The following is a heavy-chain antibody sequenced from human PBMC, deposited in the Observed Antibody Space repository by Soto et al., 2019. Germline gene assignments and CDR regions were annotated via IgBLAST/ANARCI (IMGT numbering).Heavy chain of an antibody. CDR1: GGTFSSYA. V-gene: IGHV1-69*01. CDR2: IIPIFGTA. J-gene: IGHJ6*02. CDR3: AEGRITGTTYSYYYYYYGMDV. D-gene: IGHD1-7*01. Sequence: QVQLVQSGAEVKKPGSSVKVSCKASGGTFSSYAISWVRQAPGQGLEWMGGIIPIFGTANYAQKVQGRVTITADESTSTAYRELSSLSSEDTAVYYCAEGRITGTTYSYYYYYYGMDVWGQGTTVTVSS.